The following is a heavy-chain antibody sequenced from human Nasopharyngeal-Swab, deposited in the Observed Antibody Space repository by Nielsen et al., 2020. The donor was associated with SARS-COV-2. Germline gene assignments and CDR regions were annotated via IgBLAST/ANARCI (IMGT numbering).Heavy chain of an antibody. CDR2: IYYSGST. CDR1: GGSISSYY. J-gene: IGHJ6*03. V-gene: IGHV4-59*08. Sequence: SATLSLTCTVSGGSISSYYWSWIRQPPGKGLEWIGYIYYSGSTNYNPSLKSRVTISVDTSKNQFSLKLSSVTAADTAVYYCARHVRYYYYYMDVWGKGTTVTVSS. CDR3: ARHVRYYYYYMDV. D-gene: IGHD2/OR15-2a*01.